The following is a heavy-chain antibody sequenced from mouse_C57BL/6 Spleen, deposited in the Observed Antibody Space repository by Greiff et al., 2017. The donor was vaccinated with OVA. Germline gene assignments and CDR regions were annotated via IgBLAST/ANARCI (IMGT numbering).Heavy chain of an antibody. CDR3: AREDYDGSSPGV. CDR2: ISYDGST. D-gene: IGHD1-1*01. Sequence: EVQRVESGPGLVKPSQSLSLTCSVPGYSITSDYYWSWIRPFPRNHLEWLGYISYDGSTNYNPSLKNQLSLTRDTSKNQFFLKLNSVTTEDTATYYCAREDYDGSSPGVWGTGTTVTVSS. V-gene: IGHV3-6*01. CDR1: GYSITSDYY. J-gene: IGHJ1*03.